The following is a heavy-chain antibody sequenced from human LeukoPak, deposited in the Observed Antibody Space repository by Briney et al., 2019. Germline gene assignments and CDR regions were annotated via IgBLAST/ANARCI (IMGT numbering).Heavy chain of an antibody. Sequence: SETLSLTCTVSGGSISSYYWSWIRQPPGKGLEWIGYIYHSGSTNYNPSLKSRVTISVDTSKNQFSLKVSSVTAADTAVYYCARGGSTSYREFLYNWFDYWAREPWSPSPQ. CDR3: ARGGSTSYREFLYNWFDY. CDR1: GGSISSYY. D-gene: IGHD3-10*01. V-gene: IGHV4-59*01. CDR2: IYHSGST. J-gene: IGHJ5*01.